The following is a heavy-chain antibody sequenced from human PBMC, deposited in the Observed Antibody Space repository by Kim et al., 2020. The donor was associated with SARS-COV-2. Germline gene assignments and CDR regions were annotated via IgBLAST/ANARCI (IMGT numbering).Heavy chain of an antibody. Sequence: TYYTPSLKRRVTISVDTSKNQFSLKLSSVTAADTAVYYCARAGFGVPDYWGQGTLVTVSS. D-gene: IGHD3-10*01. CDR3: ARAGFGVPDY. J-gene: IGHJ4*02. V-gene: IGHV4-31*02. CDR2: T.